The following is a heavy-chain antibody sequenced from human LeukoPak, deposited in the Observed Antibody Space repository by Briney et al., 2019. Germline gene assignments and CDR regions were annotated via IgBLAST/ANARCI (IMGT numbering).Heavy chain of an antibody. V-gene: IGHV4-34*01. CDR2: INHSGST. CDR3: SRWPRDYYYYYYYMDV. D-gene: IGHD2-15*01. Sequence: SETLSLTCAVYGGPFSGYYWSWIRQPPGKGLEWIGEINHSGSTNYNPSLKSRVTISVDTSKNQFSLKLSSVIAADTAVDYCSRWPRDYYYYYYYMDVWGKGTTVTVSS. J-gene: IGHJ6*03. CDR1: GGPFSGYY.